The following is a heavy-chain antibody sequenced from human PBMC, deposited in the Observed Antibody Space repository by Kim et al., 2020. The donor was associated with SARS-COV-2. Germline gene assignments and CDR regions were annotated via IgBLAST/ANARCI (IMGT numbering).Heavy chain of an antibody. Sequence: HPSLKSRVTLSVDTSKNQCSLKLSSVTAADTAVYYCASMYSSSWYSDYWGQGTLVTVSS. J-gene: IGHJ4*02. D-gene: IGHD6-13*01. V-gene: IGHV4-59*01. CDR3: ASMYSSSWYSDY.